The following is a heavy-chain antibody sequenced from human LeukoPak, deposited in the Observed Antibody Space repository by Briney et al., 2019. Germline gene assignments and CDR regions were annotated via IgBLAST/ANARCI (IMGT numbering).Heavy chain of an antibody. CDR1: GFTSTKYA. V-gene: IGHV3-23*01. J-gene: IGHJ4*02. Sequence: GGSLRLSCAASGFTSTKYAMNWVRQAPGKGLEWVSVLIGSSGSTDYADSVKGRFTMSRDISKNTLFLQMNSLRAEDTAIYYCAKGAYNYIEIAYFDSWGQGTLVTVSS. D-gene: IGHD5-24*01. CDR3: AKGAYNYIEIAYFDS. CDR2: LIGSSGST.